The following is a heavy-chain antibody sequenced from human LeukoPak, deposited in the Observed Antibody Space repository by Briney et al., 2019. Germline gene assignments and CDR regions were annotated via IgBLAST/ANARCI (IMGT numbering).Heavy chain of an antibody. J-gene: IGHJ4*02. CDR1: GGSISSGSYY. D-gene: IGHD6-13*01. V-gene: IGHV4-61*02. CDR3: ARAQQLTYFDY. Sequence: PSETLSHTCTVSGGSISSGSYYWSWIRQPAGKGLEWIGRIYTSGSTNYNPSLKSRVTISVDTSKNQFSLKLSSVTAADTAVYYCARAQQLTYFDYWGQGTLVTVSS. CDR2: IYTSGST.